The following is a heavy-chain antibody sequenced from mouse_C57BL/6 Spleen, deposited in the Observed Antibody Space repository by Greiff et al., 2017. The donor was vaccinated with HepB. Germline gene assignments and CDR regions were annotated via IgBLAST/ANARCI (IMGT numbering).Heavy chain of an antibody. D-gene: IGHD2-4*01. CDR2: IDPSDSYT. V-gene: IGHV1-69*01. CDR1: GYTFTSYW. Sequence: VQLQQPGAELVMPGASVKLSCKASGYTFTSYWMHWVKQRPGQGLEWIGEIDPSDSYTNYNQKFKGKSTLTVDKSSSTAYMQLSSLTSEDSAVYFCARDGYYDEDYFDYWGQGTTLTVSS. J-gene: IGHJ2*01. CDR3: ARDGYYDEDYFDY.